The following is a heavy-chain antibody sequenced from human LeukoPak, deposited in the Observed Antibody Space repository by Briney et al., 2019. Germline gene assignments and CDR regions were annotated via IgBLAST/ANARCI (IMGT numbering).Heavy chain of an antibody. Sequence: GGSLRLSCAASGFTFSSYSMNWVRQAPGKGLEWVSSISSSSSYIYYADSVKGRFTISRDNAKNSLYLQMNSLKTEDTTVYYCGTNSAGSVDVWGQGTTVTVSS. D-gene: IGHD3-10*01. CDR3: GTNSAGSVDV. J-gene: IGHJ6*02. V-gene: IGHV3-21*04. CDR1: GFTFSSYS. CDR2: ISSSSSYI.